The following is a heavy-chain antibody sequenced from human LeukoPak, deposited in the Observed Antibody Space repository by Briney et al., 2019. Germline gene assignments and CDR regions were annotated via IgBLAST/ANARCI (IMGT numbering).Heavy chain of an antibody. D-gene: IGHD2-2*01. V-gene: IGHV1-69*06. CDR1: GGTFSSYA. CDR2: IIPMFGTA. J-gene: IGHJ4*02. CDR3: ASGTTDIVVVPATLRNYYFDY. Sequence: ASVKVSYQTSGGTFSSYAITWVRQTPGQGLEWMGGIIPMFGTAKYAQKFQGRVTITADKSTSTAYMELSSLRSEDTAVYYCASGTTDIVVVPATLRNYYFDYWGQGTLVTVSS.